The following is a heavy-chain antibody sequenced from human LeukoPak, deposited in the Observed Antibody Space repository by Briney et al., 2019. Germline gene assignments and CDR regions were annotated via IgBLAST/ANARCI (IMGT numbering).Heavy chain of an antibody. V-gene: IGHV3-48*03. CDR1: GFTFSSYE. J-gene: IGHJ6*04. CDR3: AELGITMIGGV. CDR2: ISSSGSTI. Sequence: GGSLRLSCAASGFTFSSYEMNWVRKAPGKGLEWVSYISSSGSTIYYADFVEGRFTISRDNAKNSLYLQMNSLRAEDTAVYYCAELGITMIGGVWGKGTTVTISS. D-gene: IGHD3-10*02.